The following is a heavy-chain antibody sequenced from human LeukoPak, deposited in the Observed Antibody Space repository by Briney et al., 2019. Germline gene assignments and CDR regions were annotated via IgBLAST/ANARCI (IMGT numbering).Heavy chain of an antibody. D-gene: IGHD6-6*01. Sequence: SETLSLTYTGSGGSISSSSYYWGWIRQPPGKGLEWIGSIDDSGSTYYNPSRKSRVTVSVDRSKNQLSRRLSSVTAPDTAVYYCARHSPRIAARQEGDAFDIWRQGTIVTVSS. J-gene: IGHJ3*02. CDR1: GGSISSSSYY. V-gene: IGHV4-39*01. CDR2: IDDSGST. CDR3: ARHSPRIAARQEGDAFDI.